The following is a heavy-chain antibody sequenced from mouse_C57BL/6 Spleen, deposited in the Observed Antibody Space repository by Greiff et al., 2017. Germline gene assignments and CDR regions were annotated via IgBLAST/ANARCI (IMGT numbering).Heavy chain of an antibody. J-gene: IGHJ2*01. D-gene: IGHD1-1*01. CDR2: FDPEDGDT. Sequence: VQLKESGAELVRPGASVKLSCTASGFNIKAYYMDWVKQRPEQGLEWIGRFDPEDGDTEYAPKFQGKATMTADTSSNTAYLQLSSLTSDDTAVYYCTNYYGNSYEYYFDYWGQGTTLTVSS. CDR3: TNYYGNSYEYYFDY. CDR1: GFNIKAYY. V-gene: IGHV14-1*01.